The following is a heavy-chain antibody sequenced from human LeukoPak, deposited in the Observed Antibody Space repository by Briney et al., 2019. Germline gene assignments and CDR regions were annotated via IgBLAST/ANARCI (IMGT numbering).Heavy chain of an antibody. V-gene: IGHV4-59*01. Sequence: PSETLSLTCTVSGGSISSYYWSWIRQPPGKGLEWIGYIYYSGSTNYNPSLKSRVTISVGTSKNQFSLKLSSVTAADTAVYYCARGGSGWYPGGYYFDYWGQGTLVTVSS. CDR3: ARGGSGWYPGGYYFDY. CDR2: IYYSGST. D-gene: IGHD6-19*01. CDR1: GGSISSYY. J-gene: IGHJ4*02.